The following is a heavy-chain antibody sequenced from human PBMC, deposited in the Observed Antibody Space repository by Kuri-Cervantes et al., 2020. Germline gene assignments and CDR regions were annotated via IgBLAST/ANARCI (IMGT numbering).Heavy chain of an antibody. D-gene: IGHD3-10*01. CDR2: INWNGGST. V-gene: IGHV3-20*04. CDR3: AKDLYYYGSGSYYGY. Sequence: GESLKISCAASGFTFDDYGMSWVRQAPGKGLEWVSGINWNGGSTYYADSVKGRFTITRDNSKNTLYLQMNSLRAEDTAVYYCAKDLYYYGSGSYYGYWGQGTLVTVSS. J-gene: IGHJ4*02. CDR1: GFTFDDYG.